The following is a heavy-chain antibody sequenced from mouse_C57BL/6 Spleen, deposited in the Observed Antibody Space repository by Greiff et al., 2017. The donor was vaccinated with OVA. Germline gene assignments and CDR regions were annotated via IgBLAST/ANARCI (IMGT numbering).Heavy chain of an antibody. J-gene: IGHJ3*01. V-gene: IGHV1-72*01. CDR3: ARLPVYDDTWCAD. Sequence: QVQLQQPGAELVKPGASVKLSCKASGYTFTSYWMHWVKQRPGRGLEWIGRIDPTSGGTKYNEKFKSKATLTVDKSSSTAYMQLSSLTSEDSAVYDCARLPVYDDTWCADWGQGTLVTVAA. CDR1: GYTFTSYW. CDR2: IDPTSGGT. D-gene: IGHD2-3*01.